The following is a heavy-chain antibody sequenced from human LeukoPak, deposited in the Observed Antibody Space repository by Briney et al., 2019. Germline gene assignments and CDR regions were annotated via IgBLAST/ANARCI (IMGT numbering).Heavy chain of an antibody. V-gene: IGHV4-34*01. J-gene: IGHJ4*02. Sequence: SETLSLTCAVYGGSFSGYYWSWIRQPPGKGLEWIGEINHSGSTNYNPSLKSRVTISVDTSKNQFSLKLSSVTAADTAVYYCARVWGGHYYYDSSGYENFSFDYWGQGTLVAVSS. CDR2: INHSGST. CDR3: ARVWGGHYYYDSSGYENFSFDY. CDR1: GGSFSGYY. D-gene: IGHD3-22*01.